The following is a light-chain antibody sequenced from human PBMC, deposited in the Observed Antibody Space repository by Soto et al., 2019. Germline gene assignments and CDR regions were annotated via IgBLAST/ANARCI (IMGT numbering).Light chain of an antibody. Sequence: QSALTQPASVSGSPGQSITISCTGTSSDVGAYNYVSWYQQHPGKAPKLIIYEVSHRPSGISYRFSGSSSGNTASLTISGLQADDEADYYCNAYRINNTGVFGGGTQLTVL. CDR3: NAYRINNTGV. CDR1: SSDVGAYNY. CDR2: EVS. J-gene: IGLJ7*01. V-gene: IGLV2-14*01.